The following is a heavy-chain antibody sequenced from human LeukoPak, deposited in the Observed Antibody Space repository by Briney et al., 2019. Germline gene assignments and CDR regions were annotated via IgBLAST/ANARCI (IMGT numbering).Heavy chain of an antibody. D-gene: IGHD2-21*02. CDR3: ARVSNCGGDCYSPENWFDP. Sequence: SETLSLTCTVSGGSISSGGYYWSRIRQHPGKGLEWIGYIYYSGSTYYNPSLKSRVTISVDTSKNQFSLKLSSVTAADTAVYYCARVSNCGGDCYSPENWFDPWGQGTLVTVSS. J-gene: IGHJ5*02. V-gene: IGHV4-31*03. CDR2: IYYSGST. CDR1: GGSISSGGYY.